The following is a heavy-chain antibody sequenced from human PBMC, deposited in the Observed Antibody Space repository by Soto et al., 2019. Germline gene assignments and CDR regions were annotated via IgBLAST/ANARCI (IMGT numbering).Heavy chain of an antibody. CDR1: GGSISRGGYY. Sequence: QVQLQESGPGLVKPSQTLSLTCTVSGGSISRGGYYWSWIRQHPGKGLECIGYISYRGSTYYNPSLKSRVTISVDTSKNQFSLKLSSVTAADTAVYYCASKGDYYDRRGPIYFPHWGQGTLVTVSS. V-gene: IGHV4-31*03. D-gene: IGHD3-22*01. J-gene: IGHJ1*01. CDR2: ISYRGST. CDR3: ASKGDYYDRRGPIYFPH.